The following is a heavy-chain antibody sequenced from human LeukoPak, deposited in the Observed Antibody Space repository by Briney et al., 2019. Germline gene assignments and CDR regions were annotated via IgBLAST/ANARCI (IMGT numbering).Heavy chain of an antibody. D-gene: IGHD3-10*01. J-gene: IGHJ6*03. CDR3: ARLTKNDSGSFRFGKKKRGYMDV. CDR2: INHSGST. Sequence: SETLSLTCAVYGESFSGYYWSWIRQPSGKGLEWIGEINHSGSTNYNPSLKSRVTISVDTSKNQFSLKLSSVTAADTAVYYCARLTKNDSGSFRFGKKKRGYMDVWGKGTTVTISS. CDR1: GESFSGYY. V-gene: IGHV4-34*01.